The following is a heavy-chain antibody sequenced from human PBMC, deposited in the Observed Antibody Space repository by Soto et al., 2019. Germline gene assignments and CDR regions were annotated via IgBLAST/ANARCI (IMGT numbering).Heavy chain of an antibody. D-gene: IGHD3-16*01. V-gene: IGHV5-10-1*01. CDR2: IDPSDSYT. CDR3: VSPSSPLGGRYYYYYGMDV. CDR1: GYSFTSYW. Sequence: PGESLKISCKGSGYSFTSYWISWVRQMPGKGLEWMGRIDPSDSYTNYSPSFQGHVTISADKSISTAYLQWSSLKASDTAMYYCVSPSSPLGGRYYYYYGMDVWGQGTKVTVSS. J-gene: IGHJ6*02.